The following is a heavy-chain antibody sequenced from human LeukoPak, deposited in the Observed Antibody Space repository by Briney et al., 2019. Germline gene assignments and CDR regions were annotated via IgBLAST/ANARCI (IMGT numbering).Heavy chain of an antibody. V-gene: IGHV3-49*04. CDR1: GFTFDERA. J-gene: IGHJ4*02. Sequence: PGGSLRLSCTASGFTFDERAMSWVRQAPGKGLEWVAFIKSNVYGGTTEYAASVKGRFTISRDDSKSIAYLQMNSLLTEDTAMYYCTRGSEYQLPSADCWGQGTLVTVSS. CDR3: TRGSEYQLPSADC. D-gene: IGHD2-2*01. CDR2: IKSNVYGGTT.